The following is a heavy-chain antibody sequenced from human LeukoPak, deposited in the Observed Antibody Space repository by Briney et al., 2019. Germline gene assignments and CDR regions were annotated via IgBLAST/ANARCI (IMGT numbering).Heavy chain of an antibody. CDR1: GDSVSSNSAA. V-gene: IGHV6-1*01. CDR3: AREIAVAGMSPRGFQGY. Sequence: SQTLSLTCAISGDSVSSNSAAWNWIRQSPSRGLEWLGRTYYRSKWYNDYSVSVKSRITINPDTSKNQFSLKLNSVTPEDTAVYYCAREIAVAGMSPRGFQGYWGQGTLVTVSS. D-gene: IGHD6-19*01. CDR2: TYYRSKWYN. J-gene: IGHJ4*02.